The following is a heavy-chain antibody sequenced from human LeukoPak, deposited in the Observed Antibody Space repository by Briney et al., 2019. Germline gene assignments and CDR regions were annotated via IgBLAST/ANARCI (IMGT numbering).Heavy chain of an antibody. CDR3: ARLRDYYYMDV. CDR2: IYYSGST. J-gene: IGHJ6*03. V-gene: IGHV4-39*01. CDR1: GGSISSSSYY. Sequence: SETLSLTCTVSGGSISSSSYYWGWIRQPPGKGLEWIGSIYYSGSTYYNPSLRSRVTISVDTSKNQFSLKLSSVTAADTAVYYCARLRDYYYMDVWGKGTTVTVSS.